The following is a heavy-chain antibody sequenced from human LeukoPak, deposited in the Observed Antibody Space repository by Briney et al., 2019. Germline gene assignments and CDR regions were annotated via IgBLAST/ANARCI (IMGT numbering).Heavy chain of an antibody. J-gene: IGHJ4*02. CDR3: ARDYYGSSGSRSY. V-gene: IGHV1-2*02. CDR1: GYTFTGYY. D-gene: IGHD3-22*01. CDR2: INPNSGGT. Sequence: GASVKVSCKASGYTFTGYYMHWVRQAPGQGLEWMGWINPNSGGTNYAQKFQGRVTMTRDTSISTAYMELSRLRSDDTAVYYCARDYYGSSGSRSYWGQGTLVTVSS.